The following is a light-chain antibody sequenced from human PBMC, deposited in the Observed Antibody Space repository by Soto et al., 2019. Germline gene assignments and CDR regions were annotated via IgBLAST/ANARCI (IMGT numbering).Light chain of an antibody. Sequence: QSALTQPASVSGSPGQSITISCTGTSSDVGGYNYVSWYQQHPGKAPKLMIYDVNNRPSGVSNRFSGSKSGNMASLTISGLQAEDEADYYCSSYRRSNSRVFGTGTKLTVL. CDR3: SSYRRSNSRV. J-gene: IGLJ1*01. V-gene: IGLV2-14*01. CDR1: SSDVGGYNY. CDR2: DVN.